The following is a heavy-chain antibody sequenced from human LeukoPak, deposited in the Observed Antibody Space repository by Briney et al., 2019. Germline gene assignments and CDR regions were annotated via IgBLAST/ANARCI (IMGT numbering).Heavy chain of an antibody. CDR3: ARDLSRSPAWFDP. CDR2: INPNSGGT. D-gene: IGHD3-16*02. Sequence: ASVKVSCKASGYTFTGYYMHWVRQAPGHGLEWMGRINPNSGGTNYAQKFQGRVTMTRDTSISTAYMELSRLRSDDTAVYYCARDLSRSPAWFDPWGQGTLVTVSS. V-gene: IGHV1-2*06. CDR1: GYTFTGYY. J-gene: IGHJ5*02.